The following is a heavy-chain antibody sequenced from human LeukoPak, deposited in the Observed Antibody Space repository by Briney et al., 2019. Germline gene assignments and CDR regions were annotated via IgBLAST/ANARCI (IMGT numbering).Heavy chain of an antibody. CDR1: LDSTTSNF. V-gene: IGHV4-4*02. J-gene: IGHJ4*02. Sequence: SETLSLTCTVSLDSTTSNFWSWVRQPPGKGLEWIRDIHRSGSPNYNPSLQSRVTISIDRSRNQIALELSSVTAADTAVYYCAREILGGFNPGAYWGQGTLVTVSS. D-gene: IGHD1-14*01. CDR2: IHRSGSP. CDR3: AREILGGFNPGAY.